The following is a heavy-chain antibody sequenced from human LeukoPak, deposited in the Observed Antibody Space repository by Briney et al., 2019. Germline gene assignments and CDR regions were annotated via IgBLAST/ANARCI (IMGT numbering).Heavy chain of an antibody. V-gene: IGHV4-31*03. J-gene: IGHJ4*02. CDR1: GGSISSGGYH. D-gene: IGHD3-22*01. CDR3: ARDRDFDDSSGYYYFDY. Sequence: SETLSLTCTVSGGSISSGGYHWSWIRQHPGKGLXWXXXXXYSGSTYYNPSLKSRVTISVDTSKNQFSLKLSSVTAADTAVYYCARDRDFDDSSGYYYFDYWGQGALVTVSS. CDR2: XXYSGST.